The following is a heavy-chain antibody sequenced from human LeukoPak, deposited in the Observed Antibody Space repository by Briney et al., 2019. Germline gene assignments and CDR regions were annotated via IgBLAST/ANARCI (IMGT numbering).Heavy chain of an antibody. J-gene: IGHJ6*04. CDR3: ARDAGHGMDV. V-gene: IGHV3-7*03. CDR1: GFTFSVYW. CDR2: IKQDGSEK. Sequence: GGSLRLSCAASGFTFSVYWMTWVRQAPGKGLEWVGNIKQDGSEKYYVDSVKGRFTFSRDNAQNSLYLQMNSLRADDTAMYYCARDAGHGMDVWGKGTTVTVSS.